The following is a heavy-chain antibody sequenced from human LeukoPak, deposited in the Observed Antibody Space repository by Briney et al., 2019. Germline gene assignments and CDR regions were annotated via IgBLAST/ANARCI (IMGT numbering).Heavy chain of an antibody. CDR3: ARAVRRAAAAILGY. CDR2: MNTNSGNT. Sequence: ASVKVSCKASGYTFTSYDINWVRQATGQGLEWMGWMNTNSGNTGYAQKFQGRVTMTRNTSISTAYMELSSLRSEDTAVYYCARAVRRAAAAILGYWGQGTLVTVSS. V-gene: IGHV1-8*01. J-gene: IGHJ4*02. D-gene: IGHD6-13*01. CDR1: GYTFTSYD.